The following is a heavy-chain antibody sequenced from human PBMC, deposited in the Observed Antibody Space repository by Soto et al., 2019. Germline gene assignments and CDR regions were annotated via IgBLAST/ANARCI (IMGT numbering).Heavy chain of an antibody. J-gene: IGHJ4*02. D-gene: IGHD1-1*01. V-gene: IGHV1-69*06. CDR3: ARNSNLGPLERRGTFDY. CDR1: GGTFSSYA. CDR2: IIPIFGTA. Sequence: ASVKVSCKASGGTFSSYAISWVRQAPGQGLERMGGIIPIFGTANYAQKFQGRVTITADKSTSTAYMELSSRRSEDTAVYYCARNSNLGPLERRGTFDYWGQGTLVTVSS.